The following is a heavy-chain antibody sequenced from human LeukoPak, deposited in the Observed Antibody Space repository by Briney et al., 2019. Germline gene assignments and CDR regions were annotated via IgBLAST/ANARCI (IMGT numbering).Heavy chain of an antibody. CDR3: ARLKFYYITGYSPGHYMDV. V-gene: IGHV4-4*07. D-gene: IGHD3-22*01. Sequence: PSETLSLTCTVSGGPIYSYYWSWIRQTAGKGLEWIGRLYPGVSTNYNPSLKSRVTMSVDTSKNQFALKLSAVTAADTAVYYCARLKFYYITGYSPGHYMDVWGKGTTVTVSS. CDR1: GGPIYSYY. J-gene: IGHJ6*03. CDR2: LYPGVST.